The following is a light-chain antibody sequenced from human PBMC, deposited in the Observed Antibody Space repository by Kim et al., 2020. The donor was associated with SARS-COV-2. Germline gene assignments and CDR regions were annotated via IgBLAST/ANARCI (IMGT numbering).Light chain of an antibody. CDR1: NLGAKY. CDR3: QAWDRNTPYV. CDR2: QDM. J-gene: IGLJ1*01. V-gene: IGLV3-1*01. Sequence: SYELTQPPSVSVSPGQTASITCSGDNLGAKYVSWYQQKPGQSPVLVIYQDMLRPSGIPERFSGSNSGHTATLTISGTQAMDEADYYCQAWDRNTPYVFG.